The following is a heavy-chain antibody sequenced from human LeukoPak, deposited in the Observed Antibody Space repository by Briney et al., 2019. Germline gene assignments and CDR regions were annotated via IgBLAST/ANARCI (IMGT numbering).Heavy chain of an antibody. Sequence: GGSLRLSCAASGFTFSDYDMSWIRQAPGKGLEWVSHISSSGSTIYYADSVKGRLTISRDNAKNSLYLQMNSLRAEDTAVYYCARVGTYYYGSGSYYADYWGQGTLVTVSS. CDR1: GFTFSDYD. J-gene: IGHJ4*02. V-gene: IGHV3-11*01. D-gene: IGHD3-10*01. CDR2: ISSSGSTI. CDR3: ARVGTYYYGSGSYYADY.